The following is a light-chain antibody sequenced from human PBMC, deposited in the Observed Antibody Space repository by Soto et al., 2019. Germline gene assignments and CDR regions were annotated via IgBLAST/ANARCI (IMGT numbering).Light chain of an antibody. CDR2: AAS. CDR1: QSVSGN. CDR3: QQYNNWPPIT. J-gene: IGKJ3*01. Sequence: EIVMTQSPATLSVSPGERATLSCRASQSVSGNLAWYQQKPGQAPRLLIYAASTRATGIPARFSGSGSGTEFPITISSLHSEDFAVYSCQQYNNWPPITFGAGTKVDIK. V-gene: IGKV3-15*01.